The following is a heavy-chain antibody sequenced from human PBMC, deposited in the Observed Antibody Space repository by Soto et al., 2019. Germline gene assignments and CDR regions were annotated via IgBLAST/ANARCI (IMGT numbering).Heavy chain of an antibody. D-gene: IGHD3-3*01. J-gene: IGHJ6*02. V-gene: IGHV4-34*01. CDR1: GGSFSGYY. CDR2: INHSGST. Sequence: SETLSLTCAVYGGSFSGYYWSWIRQPPGKGLEWIGYINHSGSTNYNPSLKSRVTISVDTSKNQFSLKLSSVTAADTAVYYCARTTLRFLDTYYGMDVWGQGTTVTVSS. CDR3: ARTTLRFLDTYYGMDV.